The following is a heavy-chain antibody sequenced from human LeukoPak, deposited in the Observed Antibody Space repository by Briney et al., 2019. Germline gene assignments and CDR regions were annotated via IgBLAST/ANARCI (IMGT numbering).Heavy chain of an antibody. J-gene: IGHJ4*02. Sequence: GGSLRLSCTVSVFTVSSNSMSWVRQAPGKGLEWVSFIYSDNTHYSDSVKRRFTISRDNSKNTLYLQMNSLRAEDTAVYYCARRAGAYSHPYDYWGQGTLVTVSS. CDR2: IYSDNT. V-gene: IGHV3-53*01. CDR3: ARRAGAYSHPYDY. CDR1: VFTVSSNS. D-gene: IGHD4/OR15-4a*01.